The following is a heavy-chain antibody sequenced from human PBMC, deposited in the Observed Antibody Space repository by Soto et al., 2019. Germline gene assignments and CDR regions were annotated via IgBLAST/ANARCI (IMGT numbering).Heavy chain of an antibody. J-gene: IGHJ4*02. CDR2: IYYSGST. CDR3: ATQYYSDRSGYYLDY. V-gene: IGHV4-59*08. D-gene: IGHD3-22*01. CDR1: GGSISSHY. Sequence: SETLSLSCTVSGGSISSHYWSWIRHPPGKGLEWIGYIYYSGSTNYNPSLKSRVTISVDTSKNQFSLKLSSVTAADTAVYYCATQYYSDRSGYYLDYWGQGTLVTVS.